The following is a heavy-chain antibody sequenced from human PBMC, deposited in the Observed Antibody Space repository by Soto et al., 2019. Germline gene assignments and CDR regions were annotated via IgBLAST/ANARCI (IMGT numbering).Heavy chain of an antibody. V-gene: IGHV3-64D*09. CDR3: VKDRGMATNDAFDI. J-gene: IGHJ3*02. D-gene: IGHD5-12*01. CDR1: GFTFSSYA. Sequence: GGSLRLPCSASGFTFSSYAMHWVRQAPGKGLEYVSAISSNGGSTYYADSVKGRFTISRDNSKNTLYLQMSSLRAEDTAVYYCVKDRGMATNDAFDIWGQGTMVTVSS. CDR2: ISSNGGST.